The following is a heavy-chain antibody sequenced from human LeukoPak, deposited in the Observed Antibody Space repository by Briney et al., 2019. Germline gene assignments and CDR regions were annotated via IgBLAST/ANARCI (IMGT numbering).Heavy chain of an antibody. CDR3: ARAKYSSGWYELDY. CDR2: FSGSGGGT. V-gene: IGHV3-23*01. J-gene: IGHJ4*02. CDR1: GFTFSSYA. D-gene: IGHD6-19*01. Sequence: PGGSLRLSCAASGFTFSSYAMSWVRQAPGKGLEWVSAFSGSGGGTYYADSVKGRFTISRDNSKNTLYLQMNSLRTEDTAVYYCARAKYSSGWYELDYWGQGTLVTVSS.